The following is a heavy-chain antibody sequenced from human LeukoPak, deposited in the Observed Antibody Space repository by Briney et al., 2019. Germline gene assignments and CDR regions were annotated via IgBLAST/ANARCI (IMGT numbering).Heavy chain of an antibody. J-gene: IGHJ3*02. CDR3: ARAHSRLPGYAFDI. D-gene: IGHD2-2*01. CDR1: GFTFSSYW. CDR2: IKQDGSEK. V-gene: IGHV3-7*01. Sequence: PGGSLRLSCAASGFTFSSYWMSWVRQAPGKGLEWVANIKQDGSEKYYVDSVKGRFTISRDNAKNSLYLQMNSLRAEDTAVYYCARAHSRLPGYAFDIWGQGTMVTVSS.